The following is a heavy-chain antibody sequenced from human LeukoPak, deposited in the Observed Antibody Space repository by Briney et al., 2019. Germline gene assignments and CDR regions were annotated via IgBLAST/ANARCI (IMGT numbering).Heavy chain of an antibody. V-gene: IGHV4-39*01. J-gene: IGHJ4*02. CDR3: GRGVAAIDY. CDR2: IYYSGST. Sequence: SETLSLTCTVSGGSISSSSYYWGWIRQPPGKGLEWIGSIYYSGSTYYNPSLKSRVTISVDTSKNQFSLKLSSVTPEDTAVYYCGRGVAAIDYWGQGTLVTVSS. CDR1: GGSISSSSYY. D-gene: IGHD2-15*01.